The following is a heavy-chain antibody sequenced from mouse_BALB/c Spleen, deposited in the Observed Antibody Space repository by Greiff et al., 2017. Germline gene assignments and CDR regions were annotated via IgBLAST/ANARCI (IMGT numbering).Heavy chain of an antibody. CDR1: GFTFSDYY. V-gene: IGHV5-4*02. J-gene: IGHJ2*01. CDR3: AREGDYDAAFDY. CDR2: ISDGGSYT. Sequence: EVNVVESGGGLVKPGGSLKLSCAASGFTFSDYYMYWVRQTPEKRLEWVATISDGGSYTYYPDSVKGRFTISRDNAKNNLYLQMSSLKSEDTAMYYCAREGDYDAAFDYWGQGTTLTVSS. D-gene: IGHD2-4*01.